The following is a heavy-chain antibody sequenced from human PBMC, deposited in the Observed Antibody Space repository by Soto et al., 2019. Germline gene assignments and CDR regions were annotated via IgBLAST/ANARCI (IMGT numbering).Heavy chain of an antibody. V-gene: IGHV3-33*01. J-gene: IGHJ4*02. CDR3: AREGLSDYYDSSGYLPY. CDR1: GFTFSSYG. D-gene: IGHD3-22*01. Sequence: HPGGSLRLSCAASGFTFSSYGMHWVRQAPGKGLEWVAVIWYDGSNKYYADSVKGRFTISRDNSKNTLYLQMNSLRAEDTAVYYCAREGLSDYYDSSGYLPYWGQGTLVTVSS. CDR2: IWYDGSNK.